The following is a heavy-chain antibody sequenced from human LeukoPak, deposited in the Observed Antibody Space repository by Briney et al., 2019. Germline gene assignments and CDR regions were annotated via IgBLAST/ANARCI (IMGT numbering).Heavy chain of an antibody. V-gene: IGHV4-59*01. CDR3: ARDLGDGYNSGDAFDI. J-gene: IGHJ3*02. CDR1: GGSLSSYY. D-gene: IGHD5-24*01. CDR2: IYYSGST. Sequence: KPSETLSLTCTVSGGSLSSYYWSWIRQPPGKGLEWIGYIYYSGSTHYNPSLKSRVTISVDTSKNQFSLKLSSVAAADTAVYYCARDLGDGYNSGDAFDIWGQGTMVTVSS.